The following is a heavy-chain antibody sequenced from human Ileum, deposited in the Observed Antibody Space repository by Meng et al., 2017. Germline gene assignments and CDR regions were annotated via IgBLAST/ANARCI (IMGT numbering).Heavy chain of an antibody. J-gene: IGHJ6*02. CDR2: ISDSTGDT. D-gene: IGHD4-11*01. V-gene: IGHV3-23*01. Sequence: GESLKISCAASGFTFSSYAMKWVRQAPGKGLEWVSGISDSTGDTYYADSVKGRFTISRDNSKNTLYLQMNSLRAEDTAVYYCAKVLSTVRYYWYGMDVWGQGTTVTVSS. CDR1: GFTFSSYA. CDR3: AKVLSTVRYYWYGMDV.